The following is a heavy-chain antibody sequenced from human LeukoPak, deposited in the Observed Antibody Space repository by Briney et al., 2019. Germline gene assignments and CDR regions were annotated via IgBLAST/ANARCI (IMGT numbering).Heavy chain of an antibody. V-gene: IGHV3-74*01. D-gene: IGHD6-13*01. Sequence: PGRSLRLSRVASGFTFSNYWMHWVRQAPGKGLVWVSRINTDGSGRNYADSVKGRFTISRDNAKNTLYLQMNSLRAEDTAVYYCASASSHRIAAGGDYWGQGTLVTVSS. CDR1: GFTFSNYW. CDR2: INTDGSGR. CDR3: ASASSHRIAAGGDY. J-gene: IGHJ4*02.